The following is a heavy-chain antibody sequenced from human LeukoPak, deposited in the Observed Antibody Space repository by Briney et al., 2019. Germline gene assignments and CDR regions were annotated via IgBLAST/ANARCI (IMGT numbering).Heavy chain of an antibody. Sequence: GGSLRLSCAASGFTFSSYTMNWVRQAPGKGLEWVSSISSSSSYIYYADSVKGRFTISRDNAKNSLYLQMNSLRAEDTAAYYCARCITGTSLVSDYWGQGTLVTVSS. CDR1: GFTFSSYT. CDR3: ARCITGTSLVSDY. J-gene: IGHJ4*02. D-gene: IGHD1-20*01. V-gene: IGHV3-21*01. CDR2: ISSSSSYI.